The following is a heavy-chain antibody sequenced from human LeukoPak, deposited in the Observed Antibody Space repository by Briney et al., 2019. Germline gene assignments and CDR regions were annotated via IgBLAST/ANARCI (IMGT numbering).Heavy chain of an antibody. V-gene: IGHV3-53*01. CDR2: IYSGGST. CDR1: GFTVSSNY. D-gene: IGHD6-13*01. CDR3: ARDLGEAEAGTPGTG. J-gene: IGHJ4*02. Sequence: GGSLRLSCAASGFTVSSNYMSWVRQAPGKGLEWVSVIYSGGSTYYADSVKGRFTISRDNSKNTLYLQMNSLRAEDTAVYYCARDLGEAEAGTPGTGWGQGTLVTVSS.